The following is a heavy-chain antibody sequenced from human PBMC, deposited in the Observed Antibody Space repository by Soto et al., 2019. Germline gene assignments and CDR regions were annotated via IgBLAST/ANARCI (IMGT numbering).Heavy chain of an antibody. D-gene: IGHD3-22*01. CDR1: GDSVSSNSAA. V-gene: IGHV6-1*01. Sequence: SQTLSLTCAISGDSVSSNSAAWNWIRQSPSRGLEWLGRTYYRSKWYNDYAVSVKSRITINPDTSKNQFSLQLNSVTTEDTATYYCVRDGLDYYDTERLYFDSWGQGTLVTVSS. J-gene: IGHJ4*02. CDR3: VRDGLDYYDTERLYFDS. CDR2: TYYRSKWYN.